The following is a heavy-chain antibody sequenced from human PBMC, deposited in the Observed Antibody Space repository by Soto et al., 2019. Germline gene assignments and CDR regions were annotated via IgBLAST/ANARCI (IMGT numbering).Heavy chain of an antibody. J-gene: IGHJ4*02. Sequence: EVQLLESGGGLVQPGGSLRLSCAASGFTFNNYAMTWVRQAPGKGLEWVSAISGGGDTTSYADSVKGRFTVSRDGSKNMLYLQMSSLRAEDTALYYCVKGRGGSGSLTPRVDFWGQGTLVTVSS. CDR1: GFTFNNYA. D-gene: IGHD3-10*01. V-gene: IGHV3-23*01. CDR2: ISGGGDTT. CDR3: VKGRGGSGSLTPRVDF.